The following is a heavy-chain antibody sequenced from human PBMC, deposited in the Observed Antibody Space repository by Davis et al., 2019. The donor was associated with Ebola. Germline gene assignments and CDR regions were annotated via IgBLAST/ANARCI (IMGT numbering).Heavy chain of an antibody. CDR3: ARDPRSLVINGYYYGMDV. V-gene: IGHV3-7*01. J-gene: IGHJ6*02. Sequence: GESLKISCAASGFTFSSYWMSWVRQAPGKGLEWVANIKQDGSEKYYVDSVKGRFTISRDNAKNSLYLQMNSLRAEDTAVYYCARDPRSLVINGYYYGMDVWGQGTTVTVSS. CDR1: GFTFSSYW. D-gene: IGHD1-26*01. CDR2: IKQDGSEK.